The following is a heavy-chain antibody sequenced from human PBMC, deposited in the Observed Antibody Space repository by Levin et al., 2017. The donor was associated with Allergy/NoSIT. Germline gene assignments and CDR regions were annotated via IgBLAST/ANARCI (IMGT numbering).Heavy chain of an antibody. CDR3: AQFPGGLGELLDAFDI. J-gene: IGHJ3*02. CDR2: IYWDDDK. CDR1: GFSLSTSGVG. Sequence: SGPTLVKPTQTLTLTCTFSGFSLSTSGVGVGWIRQPPGKALEWLALIYWDDDKRYSPSLKSRLTITKDTSKNQVVLTMTNMDPVDTATYYCAQFPGGLGELLDAFDIWGQGTMVTVSS. D-gene: IGHD3-16*01. V-gene: IGHV2-5*02.